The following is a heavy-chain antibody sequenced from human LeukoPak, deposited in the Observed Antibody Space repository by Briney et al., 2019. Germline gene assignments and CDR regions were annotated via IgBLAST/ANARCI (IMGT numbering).Heavy chain of an antibody. V-gene: IGHV3-23*01. D-gene: IGHD4-17*01. J-gene: IGHJ3*02. CDR1: GFTFSSYA. CDR2: ISGSGGSP. CDR3: ATPTTVTTDI. Sequence: RGSLRLSCAASGFTFSSYAMSWVRQAPGKGLEWVSSISGSGGSPYYAGSVKGRFTISRDNSKNTLYLQMNSLGAEDTAVYYCATPTTVTTDIWGQGTMVTVSS.